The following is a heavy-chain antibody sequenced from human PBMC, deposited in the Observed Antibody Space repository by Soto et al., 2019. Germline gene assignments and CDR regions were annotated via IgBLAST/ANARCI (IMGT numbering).Heavy chain of an antibody. J-gene: IGHJ1*01. Sequence: QVQLVQSGAEVKKPGSSVKVSCKASGGTFSSYTISWVRQAPGQGLEWMGRIIPILGIAIYAQKFQGRVTITADKSTSTAYMELSSLRSEDTAVYYCARHSSGYYYAGYFQHWGQGTLVTVSS. CDR1: GGTFSSYT. CDR3: ARHSSGYYYAGYFQH. CDR2: IIPILGIA. D-gene: IGHD3-22*01. V-gene: IGHV1-69*02.